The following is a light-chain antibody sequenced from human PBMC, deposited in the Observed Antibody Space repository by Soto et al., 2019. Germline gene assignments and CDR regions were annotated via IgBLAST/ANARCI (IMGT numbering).Light chain of an antibody. J-gene: IGKJ4*01. Sequence: EIVLTQSPGTLSLSPGERATLSCRASQSLSNNYLAWYQQKPSQAPRLLIYDASSRATGIPDRFSGSGSGTDFTLSMSRLEPEDYAVYYCQQYGSSPLTFGGGTKVEIK. CDR3: QQYGSSPLT. CDR1: QSLSNNY. CDR2: DAS. V-gene: IGKV3-20*01.